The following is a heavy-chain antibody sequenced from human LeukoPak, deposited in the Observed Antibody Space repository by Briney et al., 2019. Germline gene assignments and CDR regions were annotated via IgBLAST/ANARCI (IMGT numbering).Heavy chain of an antibody. CDR3: GRYDTTGYYFDY. CDR1: GFRFTNYW. V-gene: IGHV5-51*01. CDR2: IYPGDSQT. J-gene: IGHJ4*02. D-gene: IGHD3-22*01. Sequence: GESLKISCEGSGFRFTNYWIGWVRQMPGKGLELMGIIYPGDSQTRYSPSFQGQVTISVDQSISTAYLQWRSLKASDTAMYYCGRYDTTGYYFDYWGQGTLVTVSS.